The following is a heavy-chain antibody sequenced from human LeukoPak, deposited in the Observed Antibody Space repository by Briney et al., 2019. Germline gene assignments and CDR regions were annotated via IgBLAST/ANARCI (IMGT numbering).Heavy chain of an antibody. J-gene: IGHJ4*02. CDR1: GFTFSSYA. D-gene: IGHD6-19*01. Sequence: GGSLRLSCSASGFTFSSYAMHWVRQAPGKGLEYVSATSSNGGSTYYADSVKGRFTISRDNSKNTLYLQMSSLRAEDTAVYYCVKDLDSSGWYWTFDYWGQGTLVTVSS. CDR3: VKDLDSSGWYWTFDY. CDR2: TSSNGGST. V-gene: IGHV3-64D*06.